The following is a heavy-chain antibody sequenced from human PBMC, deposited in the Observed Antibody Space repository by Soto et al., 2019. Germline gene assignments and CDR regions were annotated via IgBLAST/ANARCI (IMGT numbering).Heavy chain of an antibody. J-gene: IGHJ3*02. CDR3: ERELRDDAFDI. CDR1: GGTFSSYA. V-gene: IGHV1-69*06. CDR2: IIPIFGTA. Sequence: SVKVSCTASGGTFSSYAISWVRQAPGQGLEWMGGIIPIFGTANYAQKFQGRVTITADKSTSTAYMELSSLRSEDTAVYDCERELRDDAFDIWGQGTVITVS. D-gene: IGHD2-21*02.